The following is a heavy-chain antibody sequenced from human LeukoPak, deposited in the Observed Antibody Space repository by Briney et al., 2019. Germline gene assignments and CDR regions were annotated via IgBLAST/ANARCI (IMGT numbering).Heavy chain of an antibody. CDR3: ARASGYYSDTSGHYPHLDF. Sequence: SETLSLTCTVSGGSISSSSYYWGWIRQPPGKGLEWIGSIYYSGSTYYNPSLKSRVTISVDTSKNQFSLKLSSVTAADTAVYYFARASGYYSDTSGHYPHLDFWGQGTLVTVSS. CDR2: IYYSGST. CDR1: GGSISSSSYY. J-gene: IGHJ4*02. D-gene: IGHD3-22*01. V-gene: IGHV4-39*01.